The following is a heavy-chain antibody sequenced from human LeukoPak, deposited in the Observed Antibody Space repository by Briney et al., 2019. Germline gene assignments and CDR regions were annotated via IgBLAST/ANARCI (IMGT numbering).Heavy chain of an antibody. V-gene: IGHV3-23*01. CDR1: GFTFSSYA. D-gene: IGHD1-26*01. J-gene: IGHJ4*02. CDR3: AKVLSGSQDY. Sequence: GGSLRLSCAASGFTFSSYAMSWVRQAPGKGLEWVSTIGGGGEYTYYADSVKGRFIIYRDNSKNTFYLQMNSLRAEDTAVYYCAKVLSGSQDYWGQGTLVTVFS. CDR2: IGGGGEYT.